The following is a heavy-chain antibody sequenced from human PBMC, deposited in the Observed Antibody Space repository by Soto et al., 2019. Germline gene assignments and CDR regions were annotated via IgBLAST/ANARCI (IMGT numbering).Heavy chain of an antibody. CDR3: ARGRYYFDY. CDR1: GYNFTSYD. Sequence: SVKVSCKASGYNFTSYDTTWVPQAPGQGLEWMGWISAYNGNTNYAQRHRGRCTMTTDTSTSTAYMEMTSLTYDDTSLYYCARGRYYFDYCGRGTLVTVAS. V-gene: IGHV1-18*04. D-gene: IGHD4-17*01. CDR2: ISAYNGNT. J-gene: IGHJ4*02.